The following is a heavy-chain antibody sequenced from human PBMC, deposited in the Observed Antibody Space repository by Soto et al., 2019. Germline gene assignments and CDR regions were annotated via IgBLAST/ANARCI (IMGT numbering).Heavy chain of an antibody. CDR2: IYYSGST. Sequence: SETLSLTCTVSGGSVTSYYWSWIRQPPGKGMEWIAYIYYSGSTNYNPSLKSRVTVSVDMSKNQFSLTLTSVTAADTAVYYCARGTDYNQIASYHYGLDVWGPGNKVTVSS. CDR3: ARGTDYNQIASYHYGLDV. D-gene: IGHD4-4*01. V-gene: IGHV4-59*02. J-gene: IGHJ6*02. CDR1: GGSVTSYY.